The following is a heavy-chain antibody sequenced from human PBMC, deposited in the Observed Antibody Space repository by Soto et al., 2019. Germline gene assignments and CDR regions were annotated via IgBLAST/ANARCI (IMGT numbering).Heavy chain of an antibody. V-gene: IGHV3-30*18. CDR2: ISLDGIKK. Sequence: PGGSLRFSCAASGLTFRTYDTHWVRQAPGKGLEWRGVISLDGIKKYYADSVKGRFTISRDSSKYKLYLQMNSLRPEDTAVYYCGKPRVAAGYYGMDVWGQGTTVTVSS. J-gene: IGHJ6*02. D-gene: IGHD6-13*01. CDR1: GLTFRTYD. CDR3: GKPRVAAGYYGMDV.